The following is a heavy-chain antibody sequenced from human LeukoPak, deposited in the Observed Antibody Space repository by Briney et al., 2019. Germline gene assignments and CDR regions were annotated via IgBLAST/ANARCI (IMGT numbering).Heavy chain of an antibody. D-gene: IGHD5-12*01. CDR1: GFTFGDYA. V-gene: IGHV3-49*04. CDR3: TRVSGVDYSGYDQGDYYYMDV. J-gene: IGHJ6*03. CDR2: IRSKAYGGTT. Sequence: PGGSLRLSCTASGFTFGDYAMSWVRQAPGKGLEWVGFIRSKAYGGTTEYAASVKGRFTISRDDSKSIAYLQMNSLKTEDTAVYYCTRVSGVDYSGYDQGDYYYMDVWGKGTTVTVSS.